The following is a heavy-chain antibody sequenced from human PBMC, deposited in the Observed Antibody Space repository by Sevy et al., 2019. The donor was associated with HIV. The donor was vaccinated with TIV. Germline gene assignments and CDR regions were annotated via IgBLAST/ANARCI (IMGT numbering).Heavy chain of an antibody. J-gene: IGHJ4*02. CDR2: ITYSGGST. CDR3: AKDRVSGSYYAGDFDY. V-gene: IGHV3-23*01. Sequence: GGSLRLSCAASGFTFNNYAMSWARQAPGKGLEWVSVITYSGGSTYYADSVKGQFTISRDNSKNTRYLQMNSLRAEDTAVYYCAKDRVSGSYYAGDFDYWGQGTLVTVSS. D-gene: IGHD1-26*01. CDR1: GFTFNNYA.